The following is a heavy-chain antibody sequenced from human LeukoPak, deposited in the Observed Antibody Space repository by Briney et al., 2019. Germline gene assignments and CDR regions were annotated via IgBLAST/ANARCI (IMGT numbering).Heavy chain of an antibody. V-gene: IGHV1-2*02. CDR1: GYTFTGYY. J-gene: IGHJ4*02. CDR3: ARATYYYDSSGCGY. CDR2: INPNSGGT. D-gene: IGHD3-22*01. Sequence: ASVKVSCKASGYTFTGYYMHWVRQAPGQGLEWMGWINPNSGGTNYAQKFQGRVTMTRDASISTAYMELRRLRSDDSAVYHCARATYYYDSSGCGYWGQRTLVSVSS.